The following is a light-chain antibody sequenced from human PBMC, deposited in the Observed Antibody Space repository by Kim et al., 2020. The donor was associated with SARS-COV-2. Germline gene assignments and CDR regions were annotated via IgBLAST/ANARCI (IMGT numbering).Light chain of an antibody. CDR2: ATY. CDR1: QGISSY. J-gene: IGKJ4*01. V-gene: IGKV1-9*01. CDR3: QQLNSYPP. Sequence: DIQLTQSPSFLSASVGDRVTITCRASQGISSYLAWYQQKPGKAPKLLIFATYNVQSGVPSRFSGSGSGTEFTLTISSLQPEDFATYYCQQLNSYPPFGGGTKVDIK.